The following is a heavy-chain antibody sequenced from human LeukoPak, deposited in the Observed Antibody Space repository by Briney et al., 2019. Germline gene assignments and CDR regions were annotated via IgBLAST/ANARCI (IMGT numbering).Heavy chain of an antibody. Sequence: SPSETLSLTCAVYGGSFSGYYWSWIRQHPGKGLEWIGYIYYSGSTYYNPSLKSRVTISVDTSKNQFSLKLSSVTAADTAVYYCAAGGVVQNAYDAFDIWGQGTMVTVSS. D-gene: IGHD2-8*02. J-gene: IGHJ3*02. V-gene: IGHV4-31*11. CDR2: IYYSGST. CDR3: AAGGVVQNAYDAFDI. CDR1: GGSFSGYY.